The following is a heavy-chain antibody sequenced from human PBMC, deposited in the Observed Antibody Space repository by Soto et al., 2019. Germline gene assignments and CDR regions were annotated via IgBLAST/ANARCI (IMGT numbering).Heavy chain of an antibody. V-gene: IGHV3-30-3*01. CDR1: GFAFSTFA. D-gene: IGHD1-26*01. CDR2: MSYDGGTK. CDR3: ARSVWDGSYFDC. Sequence: QVQLLESGGGVVQPGRSLTLSCAASGFAFSTFAMFWVRQAPGKGLEWVALMSYDGGTKYYADSVKGRFTISRDNSKNTLYLQMNSLRAEDTAVYYCARSVWDGSYFDCWGQGTLVTVSS. J-gene: IGHJ4*02.